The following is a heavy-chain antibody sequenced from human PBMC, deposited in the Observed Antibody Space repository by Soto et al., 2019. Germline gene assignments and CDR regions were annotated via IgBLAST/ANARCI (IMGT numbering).Heavy chain of an antibody. CDR3: AREWELPLSTGDYTDAFDI. CDR2: IIPIFGTA. CDR1: GGTFSSYA. J-gene: IGHJ3*02. D-gene: IGHD1-26*01. Sequence: SVKVSCKASGGTFSSYAISWVRQAPGQGLEWMGGIIPIFGTANYAQKFQGRVTITADESTSTAYMELSSLRSEDTAVYYCAREWELPLSTGDYTDAFDIWGQGTMVTVSS. V-gene: IGHV1-69*13.